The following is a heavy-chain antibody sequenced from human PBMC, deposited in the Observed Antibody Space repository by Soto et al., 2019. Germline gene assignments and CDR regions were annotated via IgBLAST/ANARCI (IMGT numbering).Heavy chain of an antibody. CDR2: IYYSGST. V-gene: IGHV4-59*08. CDR1: GGSISSYY. Sequence: NPSETLSLTCTVSGGSISSYYWSWIRQPPGKGLEWIGYIYYSGSTNYNPSLKSRVTISVDTSKNQFSLKLSSVTAADTAVYYCARLNDGGTAFDIWGQGTMVTVSS. J-gene: IGHJ3*02. CDR3: ARLNDGGTAFDI. D-gene: IGHD1-1*01.